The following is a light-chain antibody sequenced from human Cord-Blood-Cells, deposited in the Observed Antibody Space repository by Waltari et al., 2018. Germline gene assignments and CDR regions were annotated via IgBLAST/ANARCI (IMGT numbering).Light chain of an antibody. J-gene: IGKJ4*01. V-gene: IGKV3-15*01. CDR1: QSVSSN. CDR2: GAS. CDR3: QQYNNWPPLT. Sequence: EIAMTQPPATLSVSPGERATLSCRASQSVSSNLAWYQQKPGQAPRLLIYGASTRATGIPARFSGSGSGTEFTLTISSLQSEDFAVYYCQQYNNWPPLTFGGGTKVEIK.